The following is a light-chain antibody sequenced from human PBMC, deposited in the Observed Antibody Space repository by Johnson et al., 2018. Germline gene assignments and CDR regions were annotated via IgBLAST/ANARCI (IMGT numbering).Light chain of an antibody. V-gene: IGLV1-51*02. Sequence: QSVLTQPPSVSAAPGQKVTISCSGSSSNIGNNYVSWYKQLPGTAPKLLIYENNKRPSGIPDRFSGSKSGTSATLGITGLQTGDEADYYCGTWDSSLSAGNVFGTGPKVTVL. J-gene: IGLJ1*01. CDR3: GTWDSSLSAGNV. CDR1: SSNIGNNY. CDR2: ENN.